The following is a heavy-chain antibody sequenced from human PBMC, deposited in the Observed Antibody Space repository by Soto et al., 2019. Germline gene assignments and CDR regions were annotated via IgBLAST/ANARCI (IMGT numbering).Heavy chain of an antibody. J-gene: IGHJ4*02. D-gene: IGHD3-22*01. CDR2: IYYSGST. CDR1: GCPTSTSSYY. Sequence: SEPLSLTATGSGCPTSTSSYYWGWIRQPPGKGLEWIGSIYYSGSTYYNPSLKSRVTISVDTSKNQFSLKLSSVTAADTAVDYCARHTLPNYDSSGYTIDYWGQG. V-gene: IGHV4-39*01. CDR3: ARHTLPNYDSSGYTIDY.